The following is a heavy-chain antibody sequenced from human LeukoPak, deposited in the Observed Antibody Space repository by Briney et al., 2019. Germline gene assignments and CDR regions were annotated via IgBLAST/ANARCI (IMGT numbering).Heavy chain of an antibody. CDR3: AKGSGSGWYGWFAP. CDR2: IDASGGST. CDR1: GFTFGSYA. Sequence: GGSLRLSCAASGFTFGSYAMTWVRQAPGKGLEWVSSIDASGGSTYYADSVKGRFTISRDNSKNTFYLQMNTLRADDTAVYYCAKGSGSGWYGWFAPWGQGTLVTVSS. V-gene: IGHV3-23*01. J-gene: IGHJ5*02. D-gene: IGHD6-19*01.